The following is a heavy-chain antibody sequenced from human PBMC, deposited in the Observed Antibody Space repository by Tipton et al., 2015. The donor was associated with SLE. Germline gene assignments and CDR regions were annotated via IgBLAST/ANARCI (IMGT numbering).Heavy chain of an antibody. V-gene: IGHV4-59*08. CDR1: GGSISSYY. J-gene: IGHJ3*02. CDR3: ARRIGRYRGLGAFDI. CDR2: IYYSGST. D-gene: IGHD1-26*01. Sequence: TLSLTCTVPGGSISSYYWSWIRQPPGKGLEWLGYIYYSGSTNYNPSLKSRVTISVDTSKNQFSLKLSSVTAADTAVYYCARRIGRYRGLGAFDIWGQGTMVTVSS.